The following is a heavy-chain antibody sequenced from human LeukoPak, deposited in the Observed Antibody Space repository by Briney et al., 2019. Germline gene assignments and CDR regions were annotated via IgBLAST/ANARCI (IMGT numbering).Heavy chain of an antibody. CDR2: IYSGGNI. CDR1: GFTVSSNY. J-gene: IGHJ4*02. CDR3: ARDLGEYYFDY. Sequence: GGSLRLSCAASGFTVSSNYMSWVRQAPGKGLEWVSVIYSGGNIYYGDSVKGRFTISRDNAKNSLYLQMNSLRAEDTAVYYCARDLGEYYFDYWGQGTLVTVSS. V-gene: IGHV3-53*01. D-gene: IGHD3-16*01.